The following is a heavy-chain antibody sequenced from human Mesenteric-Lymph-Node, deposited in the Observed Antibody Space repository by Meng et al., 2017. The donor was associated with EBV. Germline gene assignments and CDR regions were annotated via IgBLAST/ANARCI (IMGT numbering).Heavy chain of an antibody. V-gene: IGHV1-18*01. CDR1: GYTFTSYG. CDR2: ISAYNGNT. D-gene: IGHD1-26*01. Sequence: QGQQVQSGGEVKKPGGSVKVACKASGYTFTSYGSSGVRQAPGQGLEWMGWISAYNGNTNYAQKLQGRVTMTTDTSTSTAYMELRSLRSDDTAVYYCARDIVGASDFDYWGQGTLVTVFS. CDR3: ARDIVGASDFDY. J-gene: IGHJ4*02.